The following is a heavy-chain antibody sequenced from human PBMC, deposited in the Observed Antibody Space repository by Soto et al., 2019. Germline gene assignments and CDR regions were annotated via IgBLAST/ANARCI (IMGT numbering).Heavy chain of an antibody. V-gene: IGHV1-69*13. CDR3: ARAGYSEKYYYYYGMDV. CDR2: IIPIFGTA. D-gene: IGHD5-12*01. Sequence: ASVKVSCKASGGTFSSYAISWVRQAPGQGLEWMGGIIPIFGTANYAQKFQGRVTITADESTSTAYMELSSLRSEDTAVYYCARAGYSEKYYYYYGMDVWGQGTTVTVSS. CDR1: GGTFSSYA. J-gene: IGHJ6*02.